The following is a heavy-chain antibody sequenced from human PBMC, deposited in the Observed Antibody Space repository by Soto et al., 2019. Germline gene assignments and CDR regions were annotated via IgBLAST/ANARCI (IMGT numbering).Heavy chain of an antibody. V-gene: IGHV3-23*01. J-gene: IGHJ3*01. CDR2: LSGSGRST. CDR3: GKRPFTEGLQGTLGAFDL. CDR1: GFTFSTYG. D-gene: IGHD2-15*01. Sequence: EVQVLESGGGLVQPGGSLRLSCAASGFTFSTYGMSWVRQAPGKGLEWVSDLSGSGRSTYYTDSVKGRFTISRDNSKNTLDLQMNSLRAVDTAVYYCGKRPFTEGLQGTLGAFDLWGQGTMVTVSS.